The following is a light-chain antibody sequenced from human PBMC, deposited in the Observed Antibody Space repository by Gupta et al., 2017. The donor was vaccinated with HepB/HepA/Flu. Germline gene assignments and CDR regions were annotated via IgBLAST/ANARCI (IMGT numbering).Light chain of an antibody. CDR3: SSYTRSSTLVV. CDR2: DVS. V-gene: IGLV2-14*01. Sequence: QSXLTQPXSVSGSXGQSITISCTGTSSDVGGYNYVSWYQQHPGKAPKLMIYDVSNRPSGVSNRFSGSKSGNTASLTISGLQAEDEADYYCSSYTRSSTLVVFGGGTKLTVL. CDR1: SSDVGGYNY. J-gene: IGLJ2*01.